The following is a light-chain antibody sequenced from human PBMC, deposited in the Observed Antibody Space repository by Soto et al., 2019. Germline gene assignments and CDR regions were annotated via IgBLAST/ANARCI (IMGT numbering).Light chain of an antibody. CDR3: MQGLQIPYT. CDR2: EVS. CDR1: QSLLHRVGKTY. V-gene: IGKV2D-29*01. Sequence: DIVMTQTPLSLSVTPGQPASISCKSSQSLLHRVGKTYLHWYLQKPGQPPQLLIYEVSNRFSGVPERFSGSGSGTDFTLKISRVETEDVGIYYCMQGLQIPYTFGQGTKLEIK. J-gene: IGKJ2*01.